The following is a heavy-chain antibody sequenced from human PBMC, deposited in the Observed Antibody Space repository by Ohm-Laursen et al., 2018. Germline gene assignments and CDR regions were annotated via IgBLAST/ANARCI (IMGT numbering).Heavy chain of an antibody. CDR3: ARGRPASYYYYAMDV. CDR1: GFTFSSYE. CDR2: ISGSGSVT. Sequence: SLRLSCTASGFTFSSYEMNWVRQAPGKGPEWVSYISGSGSVTYYADSVKGRFTVSRDNAKNSLYLQVNSLRAEDTAVYSCARGRPASYYYYAMDVWGQGTTVTVSS. J-gene: IGHJ6*02. V-gene: IGHV3-48*03.